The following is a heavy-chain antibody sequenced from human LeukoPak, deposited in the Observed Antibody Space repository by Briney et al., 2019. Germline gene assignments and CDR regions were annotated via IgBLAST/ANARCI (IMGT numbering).Heavy chain of an antibody. D-gene: IGHD5-12*01. CDR1: GYTFTSYG. Sequence: ASVKLSCKASGYTFTSYGISWVRQAPGQGLEWMGWISAYNGNTNYAQKFQGRVTMTTDTSTSTAYMELRSLRSDDTAVYYCARDCGYQCLFDYWGQGTLVTVSS. V-gene: IGHV1-18*01. J-gene: IGHJ4*02. CDR2: ISAYNGNT. CDR3: ARDCGYQCLFDY.